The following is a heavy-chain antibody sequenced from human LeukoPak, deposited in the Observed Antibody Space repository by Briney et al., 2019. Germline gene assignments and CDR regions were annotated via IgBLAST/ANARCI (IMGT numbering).Heavy chain of an antibody. D-gene: IGHD6-19*01. CDR1: GGTFSSYA. V-gene: IGHV1-69*06. J-gene: IGHJ4*02. Sequence: GASVKVSCKASGGTFSSYAISWVRQAPGQGLEWMGGIIPIFGTANYAQKFQGRVTITADKSTSTAYMELSSLRAEDTALYYCAKDHDASIAVAGLDYWGQGTLVTVSS. CDR3: AKDHDASIAVAGLDY. CDR2: IIPIFGTA.